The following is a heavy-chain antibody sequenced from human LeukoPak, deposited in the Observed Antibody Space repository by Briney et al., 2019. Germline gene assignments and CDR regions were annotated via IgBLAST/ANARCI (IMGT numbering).Heavy chain of an antibody. D-gene: IGHD6-19*01. V-gene: IGHV3-66*01. CDR1: GFTVSSNY. CDR2: IDSGGST. CDR3: ARDPLSSGLFDY. J-gene: IGHJ4*02. Sequence: QPGGSLRLSCAASGFTVSSNYMSWVRQAPGKGLESASVIDSGGSTYYADSVKGRFTTARDNSKNTLYLQMNSLRAEDTAVYYCARDPLSSGLFDYWAQGTLVTVSS.